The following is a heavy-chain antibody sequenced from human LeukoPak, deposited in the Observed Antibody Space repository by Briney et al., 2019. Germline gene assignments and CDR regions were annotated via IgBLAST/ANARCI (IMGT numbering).Heavy chain of an antibody. CDR2: IYYSGST. D-gene: IGHD6-19*01. Sequence: SETLSLTCTVSGGSISSRSYYWGWVRQPPGQGLEWIGSIYYSGSTYYNPSLKSRVTTPVDTSKNQFSLKLSSVTAADTAVYYCARQWLVDHNWFDPWGQGTLVTVSS. CDR3: ARQWLVDHNWFDP. J-gene: IGHJ5*02. V-gene: IGHV4-39*01. CDR1: GGSISSRSYY.